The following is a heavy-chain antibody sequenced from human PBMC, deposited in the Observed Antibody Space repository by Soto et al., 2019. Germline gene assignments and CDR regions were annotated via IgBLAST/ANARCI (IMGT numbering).Heavy chain of an antibody. D-gene: IGHD2-2*01. Sequence: SETLSLTCTISGGSISVYYWSWIRQSPRQGLEWIGYVYDNGRPYYSPSLKSRVTISADTSKNQISLKLSSVTPADTAVYYCARARFCTSTSCYHYFDFWGQGTLVTVSS. CDR2: VYDNGRP. J-gene: IGHJ4*02. CDR1: GGSISVYY. V-gene: IGHV4-59*01. CDR3: ARARFCTSTSCYHYFDF.